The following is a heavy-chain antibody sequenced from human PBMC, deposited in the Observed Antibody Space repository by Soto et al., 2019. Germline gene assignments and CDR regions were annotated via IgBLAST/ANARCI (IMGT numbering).Heavy chain of an antibody. D-gene: IGHD2-2*01. CDR3: ARGTAAIYTY. CDR2: ITVHKGDT. CDR1: GYAFTTYG. Sequence: QLVQSAXXMKQPGAAVRVSCKASGYAFTTYGFCWVRQAPGQGLEWMGWITVHKGDTKYTEKFHDRLTPTRDTSTPTTYMELSNLRRDDTAIYYCARGTAAIYTYWGQGTLVTVSS. J-gene: IGHJ4*02. V-gene: IGHV1-18*01.